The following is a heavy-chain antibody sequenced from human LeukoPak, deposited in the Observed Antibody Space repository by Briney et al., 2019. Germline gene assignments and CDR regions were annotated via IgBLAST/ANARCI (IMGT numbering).Heavy chain of an antibody. V-gene: IGHV1-18*01. CDR3: ARDPQSFYGDESGY. Sequence: ASVKVSCEASGYTFTSYGISWVRQAPGQGLEWMGWISAYNGNTNYAQKLQGRVTMTTDTSTSTAYMELRSLRSDDTAVYYCARDPQSFYGDESGYWGQGTLVTVSS. CDR1: GYTFTSYG. J-gene: IGHJ4*02. D-gene: IGHD4-17*01. CDR2: ISAYNGNT.